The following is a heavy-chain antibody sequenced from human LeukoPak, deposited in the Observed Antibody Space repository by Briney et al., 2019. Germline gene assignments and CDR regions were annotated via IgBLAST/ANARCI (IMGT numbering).Heavy chain of an antibody. CDR3: AKDDSMTLDHFDY. D-gene: IGHD4-11*01. V-gene: IGHV3-23*01. J-gene: IGHJ4*02. CDR1: GFTFKNYA. Sequence: GGSLRLSCAAFGFTFKNYAMSWVRQAPGKGLKWVAGINLSGGHPYYADSVRGRFTISRDNSKSTLSLQMDSLRAEDTAVYYCAKDDSMTLDHFDYWGQGTLVTVSS. CDR2: INLSGGHP.